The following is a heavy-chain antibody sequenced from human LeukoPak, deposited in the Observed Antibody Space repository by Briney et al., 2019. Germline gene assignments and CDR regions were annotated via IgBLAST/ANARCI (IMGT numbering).Heavy chain of an antibody. CDR1: GSSISSYY. CDR2: IYYSGSA. CDR3: AREVVNTYGYEY. J-gene: IGHJ4*02. V-gene: IGHV4-59*01. Sequence: PSETLSLTCTVSGSSISSYYWSWIRQPPGKGLEWIGSIYYSGSANYNPSLKSRVTISVDTSKNQFSLKLSSVTAADTAVYYCAREVVNTYGYEYWGQGSLVTVSS. D-gene: IGHD5-18*01.